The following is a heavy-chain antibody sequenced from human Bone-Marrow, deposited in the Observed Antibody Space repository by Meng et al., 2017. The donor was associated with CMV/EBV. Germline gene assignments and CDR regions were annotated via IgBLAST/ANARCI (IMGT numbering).Heavy chain of an antibody. CDR1: GYNFRTFG. CDR2: ISGYNGNT. V-gene: IGHV1-18*01. D-gene: IGHD3-10*01. J-gene: IGHJ6*02. Sequence: ASVKVSCKVSGYNFRTFGISWVRKAPGQGLEWMGWISGYNGNTNYTQKFQGRVTMTRDTSTSTAYMELRSLRSDDTAVYYCARERVLRGVNGMDVWGQGTTVTVSS. CDR3: ARERVLRGVNGMDV.